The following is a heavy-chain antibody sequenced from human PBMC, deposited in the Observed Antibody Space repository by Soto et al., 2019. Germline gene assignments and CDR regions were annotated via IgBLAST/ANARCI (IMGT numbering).Heavy chain of an antibody. CDR3: ARDRVDCSGGNCWRSVEDT. CDR2: IDPSGGGT. J-gene: IGHJ5*02. CDR1: GYTFTNYY. Sequence: ASVKVSCAACGYTFTNYYMHWVRQAPGQGLEWMGIIDPSGGGTSYAQKFQGRLTMTRDTSTSTVYMELSSLRSEDTAVYYCARDRVDCSGGNCWRSVEDTWGQGTLVTVSS. D-gene: IGHD2-15*01. V-gene: IGHV1-46*01.